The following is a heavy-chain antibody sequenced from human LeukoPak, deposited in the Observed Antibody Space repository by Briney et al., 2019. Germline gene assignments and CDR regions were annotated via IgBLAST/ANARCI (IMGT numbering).Heavy chain of an antibody. J-gene: IGHJ4*02. V-gene: IGHV4-59*08. CDR2: IYYSGST. Sequence: SETLSLTCTVSGGSITSYYWSWIRQPPEQALEWIGYIYYSGSTNYNASLKSRVTISIDTSKSHFSLKLSSVTAADTAVYYCAVGWELLTRWGQGTLVTVST. CDR3: AVGWELLTR. CDR1: GGSITSYY. D-gene: IGHD1-26*01.